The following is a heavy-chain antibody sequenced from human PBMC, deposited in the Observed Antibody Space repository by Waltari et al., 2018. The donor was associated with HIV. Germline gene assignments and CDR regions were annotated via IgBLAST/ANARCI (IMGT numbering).Heavy chain of an antibody. J-gene: IGHJ3*02. Sequence: QLQLQESGPGLVKPSETLSLTCTVSGGSISSSSYYWGWIRQPPGQGLEWIGSIYYSGSTYYSPSLKSRVTISVDTSKDQFSLKLSSVTAADTAVYYCARYSYYYDSSGYYLSDAFDIWGQGTMVTVSS. V-gene: IGHV4-39*07. D-gene: IGHD3-22*01. CDR2: IYYSGST. CDR3: ARYSYYYDSSGYYLSDAFDI. CDR1: GGSISSSSYY.